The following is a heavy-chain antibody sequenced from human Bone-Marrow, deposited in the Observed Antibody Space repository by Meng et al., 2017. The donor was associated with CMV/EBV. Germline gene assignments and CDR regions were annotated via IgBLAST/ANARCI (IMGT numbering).Heavy chain of an antibody. J-gene: IGHJ4*02. CDR3: VRSSGWSLFDY. D-gene: IGHD6-13*01. V-gene: IGHV1-2*02. Sequence: GPVVQWGGEMKKPGALVKVSCTTSGFTFSYYYIHWVRQAPGQGLWWMGWVNSNNDATNYARKFQGRVSMTRDTSISTAHMELSRLMSDDTAVYYCVRSSGWSLFDYWGQGTLVTVSS. CDR1: GFTFSYYY. CDR2: VNSNNDAT.